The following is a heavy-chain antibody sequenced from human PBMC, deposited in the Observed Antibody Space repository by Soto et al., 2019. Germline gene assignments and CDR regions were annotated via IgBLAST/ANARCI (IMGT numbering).Heavy chain of an antibody. CDR3: TAAGVRGVVMSGMDV. Sequence: DVQLVESGGGLVNPGGSLRLSCRTSGFTFSKAWMRWVRQAPGKGLEWVGRIRSNADGGTVEYAAPVKCRFIISRDDSTNTLYLKMHSLDTEDTGVYYCTAAGVRGVVMSGMDVWGQGTAVTVSS. V-gene: IGHV3-15*01. J-gene: IGHJ6*02. CDR1: GFTFSKAW. CDR2: IRSNADGGTV. D-gene: IGHD3-10*01.